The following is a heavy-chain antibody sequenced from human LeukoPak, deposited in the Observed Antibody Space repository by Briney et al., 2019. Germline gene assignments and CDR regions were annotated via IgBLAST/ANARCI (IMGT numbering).Heavy chain of an antibody. CDR2: INPSGGST. J-gene: IGHJ4*02. CDR3: ARPPRGSSPTYYFDY. D-gene: IGHD6-13*01. Sequence: ASVKVSCKASGYTFTSYYMHWVRQAPGQGLEWMGIINPSGGSTSYAQKFQGRVTMTRDTSISTAYMELSRLRSDDTAVYYCARPPRGSSPTYYFDYWGQGTLVTVSS. CDR1: GYTFTSYY. V-gene: IGHV1-46*01.